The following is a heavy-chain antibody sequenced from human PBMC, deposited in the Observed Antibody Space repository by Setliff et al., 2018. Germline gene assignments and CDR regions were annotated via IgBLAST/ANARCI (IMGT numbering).Heavy chain of an antibody. Sequence: PSETLSLTCTVSGASISANHYWGWIRQTPGKGLEWIGSISYGGNTYYDPSLKSRVTISVDTSKNQFSLKMSSMTAADTAVYYCARFLNPRDGYQNSPGFDFWGQGTLVTVSS. CDR2: ISYGGNT. V-gene: IGHV4-39*07. D-gene: IGHD5-12*01. J-gene: IGHJ4*02. CDR1: GASISANHY. CDR3: ARFLNPRDGYQNSPGFDF.